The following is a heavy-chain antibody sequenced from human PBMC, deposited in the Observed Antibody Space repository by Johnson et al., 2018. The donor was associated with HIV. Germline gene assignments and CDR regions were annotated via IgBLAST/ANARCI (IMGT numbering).Heavy chain of an antibody. CDR3: AGQTLRAFDI. CDR1: GFTFSSYA. J-gene: IGHJ3*02. Sequence: QVQLVESGGGVVQPGRSLRLSCAASGFTFSSYAMHWVRQAPGKGLEWVAVISYDGSNKYYADSVKGRFTISRDNSKNTLYLQMNSLRAEDTAVYYRAGQTLRAFDIWGQGTMVTVSS. V-gene: IGHV3-30-3*01. CDR2: ISYDGSNK.